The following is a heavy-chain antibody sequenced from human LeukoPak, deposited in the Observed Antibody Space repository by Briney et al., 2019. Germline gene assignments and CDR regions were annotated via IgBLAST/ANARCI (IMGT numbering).Heavy chain of an antibody. CDR2: IYYSGNT. Sequence: KPSETLSLTCTVSGGSISGDHWNWIRQPPGKGLEWIGNIYYSGNTNYNPSLKSRVTISVDTSKNQFSLKLSSVTAADTAVYYCARRNDFDIWGQRTIHTVSS. CDR3: ARRNDFDI. J-gene: IGHJ3*02. V-gene: IGHV4-59*08. CDR1: GGSISGDH.